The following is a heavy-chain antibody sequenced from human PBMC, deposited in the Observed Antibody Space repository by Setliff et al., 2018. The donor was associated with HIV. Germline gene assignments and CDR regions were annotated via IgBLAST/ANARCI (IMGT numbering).Heavy chain of an antibody. Sequence: GGSLRLSCAASGFTFSSYSMNWVRQAPGKGLEWISYNGIINGAKHYADSVKGRFTISRDNAKNSLYLQMNSLRAEDTAVYYCARGGNYFDYWGQGTLVTVSS. V-gene: IGHV3-21*05. CDR1: GFTFSSYS. CDR2: NGIINGAK. J-gene: IGHJ4*02. CDR3: ARGGNYFDY. D-gene: IGHD2-15*01.